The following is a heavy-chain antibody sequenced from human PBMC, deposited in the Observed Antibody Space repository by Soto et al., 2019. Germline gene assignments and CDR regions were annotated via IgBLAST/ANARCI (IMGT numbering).Heavy chain of an antibody. J-gene: IGHJ5*02. D-gene: IGHD6-13*01. CDR3: AKDPKQQLVTALTDNWFAP. Sequence: GGSLRLSCAASGFTFSSYAMSWVRQAPGKGLEWVSAISGSGGSTYYADSVKGRFTISRDNSKNTLYLQMNSLRAEDTAVYYCAKDPKQQLVTALTDNWFAPWGQGTLVTVSS. V-gene: IGHV3-23*01. CDR1: GFTFSSYA. CDR2: ISGSGGST.